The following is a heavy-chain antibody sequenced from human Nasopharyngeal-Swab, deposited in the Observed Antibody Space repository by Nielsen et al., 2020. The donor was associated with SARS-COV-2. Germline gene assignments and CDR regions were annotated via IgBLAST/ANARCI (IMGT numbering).Heavy chain of an antibody. CDR1: GGSVSSGSYY. V-gene: IGHV4-61*01. Sequence: SETLSLTCTVSGGSVSSGSYYWSWIRQPPGKGLEWIGYIYYSGSTNYNPSLKSRVTISVDTSKNQFSLKLSSVTAADTAVYYCARVGAAAGRGENYYYYYGMDVWGKGTTVTVSS. CDR2: IYYSGST. CDR3: ARVGAAAGRGENYYYYYGMDV. D-gene: IGHD6-13*01. J-gene: IGHJ6*04.